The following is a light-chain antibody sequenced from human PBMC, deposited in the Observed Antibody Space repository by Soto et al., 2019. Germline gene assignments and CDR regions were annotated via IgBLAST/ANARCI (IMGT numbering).Light chain of an antibody. J-gene: IGKJ1*01. V-gene: IGKV3-15*01. Sequence: EIVMTQSPATLSVSPGERATLPCRASQSVSSNLAWYQQKPGQAPRLLIYGASTRATGIPARFSCSGSGTEFTITSSCLRSEDFAVYCCQQYNNWPRTFGQGTKVEIK. CDR3: QQYNNWPRT. CDR1: QSVSSN. CDR2: GAS.